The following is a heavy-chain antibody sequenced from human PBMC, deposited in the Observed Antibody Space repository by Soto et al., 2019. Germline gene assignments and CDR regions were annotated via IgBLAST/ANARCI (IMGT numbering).Heavy chain of an antibody. CDR2: TRNKANSYTT. CDR1: GFTFSDHY. J-gene: IGHJ4*02. D-gene: IGHD3-10*01. Sequence: GGSLRLSCAASGFTFSDHYMDWVRQAPGKGLEWVGRTRNKANSYTTEYAASVKGRFTISRDDSKNSLYLQMNSLKTEDTAVYYCAPITMVRGVIPNWGQGTLVTVSS. V-gene: IGHV3-72*01. CDR3: APITMVRGVIPN.